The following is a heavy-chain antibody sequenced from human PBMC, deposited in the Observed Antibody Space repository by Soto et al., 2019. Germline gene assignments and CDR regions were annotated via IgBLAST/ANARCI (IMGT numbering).Heavy chain of an antibody. V-gene: IGHV3-21*01. J-gene: IGHJ6*02. CDR2: ISSSSSYI. CDR1: GFTFSSYS. D-gene: IGHD5-18*01. CDR3: ARVCWVDTAMVLGEWGRVTDYYYGMDV. Sequence: PGGSLRLSCAASGFTFSSYSMNWVRQAPGKGLEWVSSISSSSSYIYYADSVKGRFTISRDNAKNSLYLQMNSLRAEDTAVYYCARVCWVDTAMVLGEWGRVTDYYYGMDVWGQGTTVTVSS.